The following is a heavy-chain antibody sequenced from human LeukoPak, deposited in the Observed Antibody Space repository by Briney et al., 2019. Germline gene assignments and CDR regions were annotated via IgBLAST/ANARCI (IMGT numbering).Heavy chain of an antibody. CDR2: IYTSGST. CDR1: GGSISSYY. CDR3: AREGYCSSTSCRGDFDY. J-gene: IGHJ4*02. D-gene: IGHD2-2*01. V-gene: IGHV4-4*07. Sequence: SETLSLTCTVSGGSISSYYWSWIRQPAGKGLEWIGRIYTSGSTNYNPSLKSRVTMSVDTSKNQFSLKLSSVTAADTAVYYCAREGYCSSTSCRGDFDYWGQGTLVTVSS.